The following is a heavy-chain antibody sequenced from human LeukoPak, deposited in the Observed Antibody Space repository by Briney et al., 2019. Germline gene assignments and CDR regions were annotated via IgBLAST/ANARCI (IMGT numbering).Heavy chain of an antibody. CDR2: IYYSGST. Sequence: SETLSLTCTVSGGSISSGGYYWSWIRQHPGKGLEWIGYIYYSGSTYYNPSLKSRVTISVDTSKNQFSLKLSSVTAADTAVYYCARGGITENWFDPWGQGTLVTVSS. D-gene: IGHD1-14*01. V-gene: IGHV4-31*03. CDR3: ARGGITENWFDP. J-gene: IGHJ5*02. CDR1: GGSISSGGYY.